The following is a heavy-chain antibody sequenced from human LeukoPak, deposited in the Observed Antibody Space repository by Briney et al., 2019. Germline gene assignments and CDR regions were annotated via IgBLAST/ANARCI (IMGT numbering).Heavy chain of an antibody. Sequence: GGSLRLSCAASGFTVSSNYMSWVRQAPRKALEWVSVIYSGGSTYYADSVKGRFTVSRDNSKNTLYLQMNSLRAEDTAVYYCARDSRRILPSDWGQGTLVTVSS. CDR1: GFTVSSNY. V-gene: IGHV3-66*01. CDR2: IYSGGST. CDR3: ARDSRRILPSD. J-gene: IGHJ4*02. D-gene: IGHD2-15*01.